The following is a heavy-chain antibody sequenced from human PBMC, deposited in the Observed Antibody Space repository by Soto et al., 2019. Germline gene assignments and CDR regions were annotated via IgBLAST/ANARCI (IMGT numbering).Heavy chain of an antibody. CDR3: MRSHGAY. V-gene: IGHV4-61*01. CDR2: LSYSGTA. D-gene: IGHD2-8*01. Sequence: QVQLQESGPGLVKTSETLSLTCTVSGGSVSSGPYHWNWVRQPPGKGLEWIGHLSYSGTANYSPSLRGRVTMATDTSKNQFSLRRTSVTAADTAVYYCMRSHGAYWGQGTLVTVSP. CDR1: GGSVSSGPYH. J-gene: IGHJ4*02.